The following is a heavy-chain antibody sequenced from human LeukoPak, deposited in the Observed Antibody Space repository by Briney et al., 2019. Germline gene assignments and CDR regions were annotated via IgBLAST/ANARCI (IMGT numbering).Heavy chain of an antibody. Sequence: SETLSLTCTVSGGSISSYYWSWIRQPPGRGLEWIGYIYYSGSTNYNHSLKSRVTISVDTSKNQFSLRLTSVTAADTAVYFCARDGYSYGLGWFDPWAREPWSPSPQ. CDR1: GGSISSYY. CDR3: ARDGYSYGLGWFDP. CDR2: IYYSGST. J-gene: IGHJ5*02. D-gene: IGHD5-18*01. V-gene: IGHV4-59*01.